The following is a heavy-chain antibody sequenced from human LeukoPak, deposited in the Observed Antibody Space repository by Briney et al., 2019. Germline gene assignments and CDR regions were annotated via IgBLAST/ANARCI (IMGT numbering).Heavy chain of an antibody. V-gene: IGHV1-69*13. D-gene: IGHD2-21*01. CDR2: IIPIFGTA. Sequence: SVKVSCKASGGIFSNYAISWVRQAPGQGLEWMGGIIPIFGTANYAEKFRGRVTITADETTSAAYMELSRLKSEDTAVYYCARDSSEFRSLIPHWGQGTLVTVSS. CDR3: ARDSSEFRSLIPH. J-gene: IGHJ1*01. CDR1: GGIFSNYA.